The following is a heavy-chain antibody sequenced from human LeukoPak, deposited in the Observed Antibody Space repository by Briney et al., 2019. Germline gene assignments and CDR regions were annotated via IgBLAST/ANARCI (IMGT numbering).Heavy chain of an antibody. CDR1: GGSISSGSYY. V-gene: IGHV4-61*02. CDR3: ARESSGWYAFDI. D-gene: IGHD6-19*01. CDR2: IYTSGST. J-gene: IGHJ3*02. Sequence: SETLSLTCTVSGGSISSGSYYWSWIRQPAGKGLEWIGRIYTSGSTNYNPFLKSRVTISVDTSKNQFSLKLSSVTAADTAVYYCARESSGWYAFDIWGQGTMVTVSS.